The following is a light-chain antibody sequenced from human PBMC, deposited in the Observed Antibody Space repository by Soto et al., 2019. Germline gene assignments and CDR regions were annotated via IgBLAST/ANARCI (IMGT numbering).Light chain of an antibody. Sequence: EIVMTQSPATLSVSPGERATLSCRASQSVSSNLAWYQQKPGQAPRLLIYVTYTRATGIPARFSGSGSGTDFTLTISTLQSEDFAVYYCQQYNKGPLTFGGGTKVEIK. CDR2: VTY. V-gene: IGKV3-15*01. J-gene: IGKJ4*01. CDR1: QSVSSN. CDR3: QQYNKGPLT.